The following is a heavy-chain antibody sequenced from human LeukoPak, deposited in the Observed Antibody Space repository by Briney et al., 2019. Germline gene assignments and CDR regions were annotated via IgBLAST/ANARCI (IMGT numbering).Heavy chain of an antibody. CDR2: IYYSGNT. J-gene: IGHJ4*02. CDR3: ARPSIAARDFDY. V-gene: IGHV4-39*01. CDR1: GGSISSSSYY. D-gene: IGHD6-6*01. Sequence: PSETLSLTCTVSGGSISSSSYYWGWIRQPPGKGLEWIGSIYYSGNTYYNPSLKSRVTISVDTSKNQFSLKLSSVTAADTAVYCCARPSIAARDFDYWGQGTLVTVSS.